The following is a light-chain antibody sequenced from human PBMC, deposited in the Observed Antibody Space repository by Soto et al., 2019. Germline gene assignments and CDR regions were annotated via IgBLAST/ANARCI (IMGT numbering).Light chain of an antibody. V-gene: IGKV1-39*01. J-gene: IGKJ1*01. CDR3: QQSYTTPWT. CDR1: QRISSF. CDR2: AAS. Sequence: DIPMTQSPSSLSASVGDRGTITCRASQRISSFLNWYQQKPGKAPHLLIYAASSLRYGVPSRFRGSESGTEFTLTISSLQPEDFATYFCQQSYTTPWTFGQGTKVEIK.